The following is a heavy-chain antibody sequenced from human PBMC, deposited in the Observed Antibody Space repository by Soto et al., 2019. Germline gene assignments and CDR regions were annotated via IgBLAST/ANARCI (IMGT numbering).Heavy chain of an antibody. J-gene: IGHJ4*02. CDR3: ARESYYGSGSYLSLDY. CDR2: IWYDGSNK. V-gene: IGHV3-33*01. CDR1: GFTFSSYG. Sequence: GGSLRLSCAASGFTFSSYGMHWVRQAPGKGLEWVAVIWYDGSNKYYADSVKGRFTISRDNSKNTLYLQMNSLRAEDTAVYYCARESYYGSGSYLSLDYWGQGTLVTVSS. D-gene: IGHD3-10*01.